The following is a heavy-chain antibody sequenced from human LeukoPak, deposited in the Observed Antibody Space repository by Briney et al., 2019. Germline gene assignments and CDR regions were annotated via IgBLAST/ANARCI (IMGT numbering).Heavy chain of an antibody. CDR1: GGSISSFY. Sequence: PSETLSLTCTVSGGSISSFYWSWIRQPPGKGLEWIGYIYYSGSTNYNPSLKSRVTISVDTSKNQFSLKLSSVTAADTAVYYCARHGASGTNLNWFDPWGQGTLVTVSS. CDR2: IYYSGST. V-gene: IGHV4-59*01. J-gene: IGHJ5*02. CDR3: ARHGASGTNLNWFDP. D-gene: IGHD1-1*01.